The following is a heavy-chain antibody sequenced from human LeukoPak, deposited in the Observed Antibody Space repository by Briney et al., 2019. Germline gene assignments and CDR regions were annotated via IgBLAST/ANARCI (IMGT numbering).Heavy chain of an antibody. V-gene: IGHV4-59*12. Sequence: SETLSLTCTVSGGSISSYYWNWIRQPPGKGLEWIGYIYYSGSTNYNPSLKSRVTISVDTSKNQFSLKLSSVTAADTAVYYCARGVGYCSSTSCHTYWFDPWGQGTLVTVSS. CDR1: GGSISSYY. CDR2: IYYSGST. D-gene: IGHD2-2*02. J-gene: IGHJ5*02. CDR3: ARGVGYCSSTSCHTYWFDP.